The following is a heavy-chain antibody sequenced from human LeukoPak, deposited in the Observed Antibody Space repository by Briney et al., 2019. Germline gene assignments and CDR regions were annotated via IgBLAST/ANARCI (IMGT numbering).Heavy chain of an antibody. CDR1: GFTFPDYR. V-gene: IGHV4-59*01. CDR3: ATYYVGVGGRGH. J-gene: IGHJ4*02. D-gene: IGHD2-21*01. CDR2: NGNA. Sequence: PGGSLRLSCAASGFTFPDYRMSWIRQAPGKGLEWIGHNGNANYNPSLQSRVTISIDTSKNHFTLSLNSVTAADTAVYYCATYYVGVGGRGHWGPGTLVTVSS.